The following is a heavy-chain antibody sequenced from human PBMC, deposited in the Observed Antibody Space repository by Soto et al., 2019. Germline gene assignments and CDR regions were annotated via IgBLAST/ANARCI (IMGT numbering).Heavy chain of an antibody. Sequence: GESLRLSWAGSGVIFSRYAISWGRHVLWKGLEWVSAISGSGGSTYYADSVKGRFTISRDNSKNTLYLQMNSLRAEDTAVYYCAKDLYWNGVIWIPFGYWGQGTLVTVSS. CDR1: GVIFSRYA. CDR2: ISGSGGST. D-gene: IGHD1-1*01. V-gene: IGHV3-23*01. J-gene: IGHJ4*02. CDR3: AKDLYWNGVIWIPFGY.